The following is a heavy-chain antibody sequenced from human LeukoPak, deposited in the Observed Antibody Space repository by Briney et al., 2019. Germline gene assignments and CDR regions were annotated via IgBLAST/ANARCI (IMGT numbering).Heavy chain of an antibody. CDR3: AKGYSYYGSGSYYNVVPDYFDY. CDR2: MSGDGATT. CDR1: GFTFSSYG. D-gene: IGHD3-10*01. J-gene: IGHJ4*02. Sequence: GGSLRLSCAASGFTFSSYGMSWVRQAPGKGLEWVSAMSGDGATTYYADSAKGRFTISRDNSKNTLYLQMNSLRAEDTAVYYCAKGYSYYGSGSYYNVVPDYFDYWGQGTLVTVSS. V-gene: IGHV3-23*01.